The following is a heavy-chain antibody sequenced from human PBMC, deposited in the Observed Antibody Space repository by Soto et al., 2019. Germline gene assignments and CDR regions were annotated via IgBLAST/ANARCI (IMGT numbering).Heavy chain of an antibody. CDR1: GGSISTSNYF. CDR3: ATESPHGSYFDY. J-gene: IGHJ4*02. CDR2: IHDSGST. V-gene: IGHV4-39*02. Sequence: LSLTCTVSGGSISTSNYFWDWIRQPPGKGLEWIGTIHDSGSTYHSPSLKSRVSISVDTSKNQFSLKLSSVTDADTAVYYCATESPHGSYFDYWGQGTLVTVSS.